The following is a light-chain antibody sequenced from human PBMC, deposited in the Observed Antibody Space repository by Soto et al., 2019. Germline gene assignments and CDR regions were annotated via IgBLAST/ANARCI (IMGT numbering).Light chain of an antibody. J-gene: IGKJ4*02. CDR3: QQNTNSPLT. CDR2: DAS. CDR1: QTISSS. Sequence: LTQSPSTLSLSLGDRVPLSGRASQTISSSLAWYQQKPGQAPKLLIYDASTRETGVPARFSGSGSGADFTLTISSLQPEDFATYYCQQNTNSPLTFGRGTKVDIK. V-gene: IGKV3-11*01.